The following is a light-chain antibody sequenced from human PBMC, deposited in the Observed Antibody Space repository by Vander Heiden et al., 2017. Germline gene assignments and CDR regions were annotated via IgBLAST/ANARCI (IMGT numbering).Light chain of an antibody. J-gene: IGLJ2*01. V-gene: IGLV2-14*01. CDR2: EVN. Sequence: QSALPQPASVSGSLGQSITISCTGTNSDVRGFTSVSWYQHHPGKAPKLMIYEVNNRPSGVSSRFSGSKSGNTASLTISGLQAEDEADYYCSSYTSINTLAVVFGGGTTLTVL. CDR1: NSDVRGFTS. CDR3: SSYTSINTLAVV.